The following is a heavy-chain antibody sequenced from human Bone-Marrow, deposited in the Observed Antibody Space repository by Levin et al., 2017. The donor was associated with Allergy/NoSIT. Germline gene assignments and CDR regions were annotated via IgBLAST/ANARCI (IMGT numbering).Heavy chain of an antibody. Sequence: SETLSLTCAISGDSVSSNSAAWNWIRQSPSRGLEWLGRTYYRSKWYNDYAVSVKSRITINPDTSKNQFSLQLNSVTPEDTAVYYCARDNSSGWSYDYYYYGMDVWGQGTTVTVSS. CDR2: TYYRSKWYN. CDR1: GDSVSSNSAA. V-gene: IGHV6-1*01. D-gene: IGHD6-19*01. CDR3: ARDNSSGWSYDYYYYGMDV. J-gene: IGHJ6*02.